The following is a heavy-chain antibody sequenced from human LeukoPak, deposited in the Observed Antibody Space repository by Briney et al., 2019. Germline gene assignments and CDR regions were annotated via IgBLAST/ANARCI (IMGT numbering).Heavy chain of an antibody. CDR3: AKRYCSGGSCYPLDY. CDR1: GFSFTSYA. J-gene: IGHJ4*02. Sequence: GGSLRLSCAASGFSFTSYAMSWVRQAPGKGLEWVSAICGSGGSTYYADSVKGRFTISRDNSKNTLYLQMNSLRAEDTAVYYCAKRYCSGGSCYPLDYWGQGTLVTVSS. D-gene: IGHD2-15*01. V-gene: IGHV3-23*01. CDR2: ICGSGGST.